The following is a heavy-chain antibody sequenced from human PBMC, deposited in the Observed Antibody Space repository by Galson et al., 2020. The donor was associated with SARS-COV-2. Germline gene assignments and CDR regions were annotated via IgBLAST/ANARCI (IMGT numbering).Heavy chain of an antibody. CDR1: GFPLRSCW. D-gene: IGHD5-12*01. CDR2: INNDGSEK. J-gene: IGHJ4*02. CDR3: ARDLRGGYNHDF. V-gene: IGHV3-7*04. Sequence: GGSLRLTCAASGFPLRSCWMSWVRHGPGKGLEWVANINNDGSEKYYVDSVKGRFTISRDNAKNSAYLQMNNLRLEDTAVYYCARDLRGGYNHDFWGQGTLVTVSS.